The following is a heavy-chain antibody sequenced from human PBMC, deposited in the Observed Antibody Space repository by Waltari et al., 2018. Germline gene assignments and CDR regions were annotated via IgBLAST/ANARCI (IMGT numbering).Heavy chain of an antibody. CDR2: INPDGNTI. J-gene: IGHJ4*02. Sequence: EVQVVESGGGLVQPGGSLRLSCAASGFPASRYWMPWVRQAPGKGLVWVSRINPDGNTINYADSVRGRFTISRDSARNTLYLQMNSLRADDTAVYYCVRDFGGNLDSWGQGTLVTVSS. CDR3: VRDFGGNLDS. V-gene: IGHV3-74*01. D-gene: IGHD2-15*01. CDR1: GFPASRYW.